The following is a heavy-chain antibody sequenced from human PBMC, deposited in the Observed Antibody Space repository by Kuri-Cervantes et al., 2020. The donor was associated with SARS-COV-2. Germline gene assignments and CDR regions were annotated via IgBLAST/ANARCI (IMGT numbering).Heavy chain of an antibody. CDR2: IFYSGTT. D-gene: IGHD6-13*01. CDR1: GGSISSSSYY. CDR3: ARDGRTAADTFSAYYYYMDV. V-gene: IGHV4-39*02. J-gene: IGHJ6*03. Sequence: SETLSLTCTVSGGSISSSSYYWGWIRQPPGKGLEWIGGIFYSGTTYYNPSLKSRVTISVDTSKNQFSLKLSSVTAADTAVYYCARDGRTAADTFSAYYYYMDVWGKGTTVTVSS.